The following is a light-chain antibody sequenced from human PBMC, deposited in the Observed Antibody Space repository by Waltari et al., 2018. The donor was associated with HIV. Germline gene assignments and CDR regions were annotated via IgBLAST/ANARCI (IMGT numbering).Light chain of an antibody. CDR1: QSIISNY. J-gene: IGKJ5*01. V-gene: IGKV3-20*01. Sequence: ETVLTQSPGTLSLSPGERASLSCRAGQSIISNYVAWYQQKPGQAPRLLIYGASKRATGIPDRFRGSGSGTDFTLTISRLEPEDFAVYYCQQYGSSPIAFGQGTRLEIK. CDR3: QQYGSSPIA. CDR2: GAS.